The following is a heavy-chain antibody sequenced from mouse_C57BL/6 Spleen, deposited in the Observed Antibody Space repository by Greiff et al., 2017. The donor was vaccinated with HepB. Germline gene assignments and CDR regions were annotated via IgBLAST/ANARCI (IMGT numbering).Heavy chain of an antibody. CDR1: GYTFTSYW. D-gene: IGHD2-4*01. J-gene: IGHJ4*01. CDR3: ARENDYDEDAMDY. Sequence: QVQLQHPGAELVKPGASVKMSCKASGYTFTSYWITWVKQRPGQGLEWIGDIYPGSGSTNYNEKFKSKATLTVDTSSSTAYMQLSSLTSEDSAVYYCARENDYDEDAMDYWGQGTSVTVSS. V-gene: IGHV1-55*01. CDR2: IYPGSGST.